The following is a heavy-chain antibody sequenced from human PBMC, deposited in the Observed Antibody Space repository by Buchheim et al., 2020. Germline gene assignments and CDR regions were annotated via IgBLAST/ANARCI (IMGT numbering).Heavy chain of an antibody. Sequence: QLQLQESGSGLVRPSQTLSLTCAVSGGSISSGDYSWNWFRQPPGKGLEWIGNIYRSGSTDYNPSLKSRVFISVDGSKNQFFLKLISVTAADTAVYYCARGEGPWGQGTL. CDR3: ARGEGP. CDR1: GGSISSGDYS. J-gene: IGHJ5*02. V-gene: IGHV4-30-2*01. CDR2: IYRSGST.